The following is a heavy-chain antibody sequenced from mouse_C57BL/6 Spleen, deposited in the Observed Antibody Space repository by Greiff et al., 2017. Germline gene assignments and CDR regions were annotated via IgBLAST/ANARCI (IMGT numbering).Heavy chain of an antibody. Sequence: QVQLKQPGAELVKPGASVKLSCKASGYTFTSYWMQWVKQRPGQGLEWIGGIDPSDSYTNYNQKFKGKATLTVDTSSSTAYMQLSSLTSEDSAVYYCARLDSNYFDYWGQGTTLTVSS. CDR3: ARLDSNYFDY. J-gene: IGHJ2*01. V-gene: IGHV1-50*01. CDR2: IDPSDSYT. D-gene: IGHD2-5*01. CDR1: GYTFTSYW.